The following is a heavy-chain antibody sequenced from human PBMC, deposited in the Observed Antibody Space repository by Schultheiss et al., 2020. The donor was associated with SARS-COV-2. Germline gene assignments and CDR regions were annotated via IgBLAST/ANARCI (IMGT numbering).Heavy chain of an antibody. CDR2: ISLDGNIK. CDR3: ARGGYDGSGSYYGAFYLDH. CDR1: RFTFSSYA. Sequence: GESLKISCAASRFTFSSYALHWVRQGPGRGLEWVAVISLDGNIKYFADSVKGRFTISRDNSKNTLYLEMNSLRPEDTAVYYCARGGYDGSGSYYGAFYLDHWGQGTLVTVSS. J-gene: IGHJ4*02. V-gene: IGHV3-30-3*01. D-gene: IGHD3-10*01.